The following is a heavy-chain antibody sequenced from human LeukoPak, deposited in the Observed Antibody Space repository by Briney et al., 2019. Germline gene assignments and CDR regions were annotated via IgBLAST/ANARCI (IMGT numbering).Heavy chain of an antibody. CDR3: ARDYGTIFGLIDRLHQAAFEI. CDR1: GYIFIRYG. J-gene: IGHJ3*02. V-gene: IGHV1-18*01. Sequence: ASVKVSCKASGYIFIRYGINWVRQAPGQGLEWIGCISADNGHTNLAQKFQGRVTMTTDTSTTTAYMEVRSLRSDDTAVYYCARDYGTIFGLIDRLHQAAFEIWGQGTMVSVS. D-gene: IGHD3-3*01. CDR2: ISADNGHT.